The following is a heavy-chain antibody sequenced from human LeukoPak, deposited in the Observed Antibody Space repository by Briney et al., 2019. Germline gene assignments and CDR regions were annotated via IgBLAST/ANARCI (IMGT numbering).Heavy chain of an antibody. CDR2: IYYSGST. CDR3: ARGVRVTTVFDY. Sequence: PSETLSLTCTVSGGSISSYYWSWIRQPPGKGLEWIGYIYYSGSTNYNPSLKSRVTISVDTSKNQFSLRLSSVTAADTAVYYCARGVRVTTVFDYWGQGTLVTVSS. V-gene: IGHV4-59*08. D-gene: IGHD4-17*01. J-gene: IGHJ4*02. CDR1: GGSISSYY.